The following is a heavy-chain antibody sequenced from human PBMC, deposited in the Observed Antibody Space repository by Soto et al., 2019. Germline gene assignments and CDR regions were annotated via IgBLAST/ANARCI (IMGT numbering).Heavy chain of an antibody. Sequence: EVQLVESGGGVVRPGGSLRLSCAASGFTFDDYGMSWVRQAPGKGLEWVSGINWNGGSTCYADSVKGRFTISRDNAKNSLYLQMTSLRAEDTALYYCAREVLGVVAVYYYYGMDVWGQGTTVTVSS. CDR1: GFTFDDYG. CDR3: AREVLGVVAVYYYYGMDV. CDR2: INWNGGST. D-gene: IGHD2-21*01. J-gene: IGHJ6*02. V-gene: IGHV3-20*04.